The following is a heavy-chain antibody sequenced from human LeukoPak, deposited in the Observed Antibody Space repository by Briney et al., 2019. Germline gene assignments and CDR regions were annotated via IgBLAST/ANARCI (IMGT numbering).Heavy chain of an antibody. CDR3: ASARRALGAFDI. Sequence: SETLSLTCTVSGGSISSYYWSWIRQPPGKGLEWIGYIYYSGSANYNPSLKSRVTISVDTSKNQFPLKLSSVTAADTAVYYCASARRALGAFDIWGQGTMVTVSS. J-gene: IGHJ3*02. CDR2: IYYSGSA. V-gene: IGHV4-59*01. CDR1: GGSISSYY.